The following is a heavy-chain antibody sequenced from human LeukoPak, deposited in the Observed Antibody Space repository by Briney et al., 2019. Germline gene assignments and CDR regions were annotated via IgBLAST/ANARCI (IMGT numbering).Heavy chain of an antibody. V-gene: IGHV4-34*01. J-gene: IGHJ4*02. D-gene: IGHD6-19*01. Sequence: PSETLSLTCAVYGGSFSGYYWNWIRQAPGKGLEWIGEINHSGSTNYNPSLKSRVTISVDTSKNQFSLKLSSVTAADTAVYYCAREGLESRAVARWGQGTLVTVSS. CDR2: INHSGST. CDR1: GGSFSGYY. CDR3: AREGLESRAVAR.